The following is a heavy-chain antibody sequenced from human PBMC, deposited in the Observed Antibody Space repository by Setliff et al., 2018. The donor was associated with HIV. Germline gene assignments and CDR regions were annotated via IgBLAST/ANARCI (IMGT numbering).Heavy chain of an antibody. CDR1: GYTFTTFR. V-gene: IGHV1-18*01. Sequence: RASVKVSCKASGYTFTTFRINWVRQAPGQGLEWMGWITPFNGRTNYAQRFQGRVTMTTDTSTNTAYMELRSLRSDDTAVYYCARADETTIFGVVYSVGYWFDLWGQGTLVTVTS. D-gene: IGHD3-3*01. CDR2: ITPFNGRT. J-gene: IGHJ5*02. CDR3: ARADETTIFGVVYSVGYWFDL.